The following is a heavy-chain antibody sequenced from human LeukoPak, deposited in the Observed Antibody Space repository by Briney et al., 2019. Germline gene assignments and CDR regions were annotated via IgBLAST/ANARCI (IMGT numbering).Heavy chain of an antibody. CDR1: GYSFTSYW. V-gene: IGHV5-51*01. CDR3: ARQSVYSGYHWPTTFDY. D-gene: IGHD5-12*01. CDR2: IYPGDSDT. J-gene: IGHJ4*02. Sequence: GESLKISCKGSGYSFTSYWIGWVRQMPGKGLEWMVIIYPGDSDTRYSPSFQGQVTISADKSISTAYLQWSSLKASDTAMYYCARQSVYSGYHWPTTFDYWGQGTLVTVSS.